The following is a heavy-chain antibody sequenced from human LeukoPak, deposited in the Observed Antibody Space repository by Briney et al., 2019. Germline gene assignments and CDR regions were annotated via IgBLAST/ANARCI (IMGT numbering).Heavy chain of an antibody. V-gene: IGHV4-34*01. J-gene: IGHJ4*02. D-gene: IGHD1-14*01. CDR1: GGPFSGYY. CDR2: INQSGST. CDR3: ASRLGKTRVNDY. Sequence: SETLSLTCAVYGGPFSGYYWSWIRQPPGKALEWIGEINQSGSTNYNPSLKSRVTISVDTSKNQFSLKLSSVTAADTAVYYCASRLGKTRVNDYWGQGTLVTVSS.